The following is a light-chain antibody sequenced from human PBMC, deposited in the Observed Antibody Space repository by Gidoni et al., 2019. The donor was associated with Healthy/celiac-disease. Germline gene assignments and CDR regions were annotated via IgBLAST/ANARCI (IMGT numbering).Light chain of an antibody. J-gene: IGKJ1*01. V-gene: IGKV3-15*01. CDR2: GAS. Sequence: EIVMTQSPATLSVSPGERATLSCRASQSVSSNLAWYQQKPGQAPRLLIYGASTRATGIPASFSGSGSGTEFTLTISSLQSEDFAVYYCQQYNNWPPWPFGQGTQVDIK. CDR3: QQYNNWPPWP. CDR1: QSVSSN.